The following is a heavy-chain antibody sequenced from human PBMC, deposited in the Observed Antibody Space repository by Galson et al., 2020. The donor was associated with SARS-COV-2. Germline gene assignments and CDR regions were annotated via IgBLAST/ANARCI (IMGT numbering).Heavy chain of an antibody. J-gene: IGHJ4*02. Sequence: GGSLRLSCAASGFTFSSYWMSWVRQAPGKGLEWVANIKQDGSEKYYVDSVKGRFTISRDNAKNSLYLQMNSLRAEDTAVYYCARDQGGEYYCGSGIPRGDYWGQGTLVTVS. CDR1: GFTFSSYW. CDR3: ARDQGGEYYCGSGIPRGDY. D-gene: IGHD3-10*01. CDR2: IKQDGSEK. V-gene: IGHV3-7*03.